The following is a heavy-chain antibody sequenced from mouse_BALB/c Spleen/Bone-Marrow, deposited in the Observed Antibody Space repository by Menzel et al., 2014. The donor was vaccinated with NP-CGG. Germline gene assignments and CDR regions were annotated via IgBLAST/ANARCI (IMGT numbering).Heavy chain of an antibody. CDR3: AKGSFDY. J-gene: IGHJ2*01. CDR2: IYPESGDA. V-gene: IGHV1-77*01. D-gene: IGHD1-1*01. CDR1: DYTFTDYY. Sequence: QVQLQQSGAELARPGASVKLSCKASDYTFTDYYINWVKQRTGQGLEWIGEIYPESGDASYNENFKGKATLTADTSSSTAYMQLSSPTSDDSAVYFCAKGSFDYWGQGTTLTVSS.